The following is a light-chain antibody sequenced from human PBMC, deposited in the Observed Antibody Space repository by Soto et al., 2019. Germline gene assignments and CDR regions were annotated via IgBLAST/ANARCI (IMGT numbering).Light chain of an antibody. CDR1: SSNIGSNYD. V-gene: IGLV1-40*01. J-gene: IGLJ3*02. Sequence: QSVLTQPPSVSGAPGQTVTISCAGTSSNIGSNYDVHWYQHLPGTAPKLLIFGYTNRPSGVPDRFSGSKSGTSASLAITGLQSEDEAAYYCGTWDSSLSAGVFGGGTKVTVL. CDR3: GTWDSSLSAGV. CDR2: GYT.